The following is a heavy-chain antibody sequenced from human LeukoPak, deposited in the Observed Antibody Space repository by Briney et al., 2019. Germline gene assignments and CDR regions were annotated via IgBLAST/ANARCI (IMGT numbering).Heavy chain of an antibody. CDR2: IYYSGST. V-gene: IGHV4-59*08. CDR3: ARRKFGGVIAFDY. D-gene: IGHD3-16*02. CDR1: GGSISSYY. Sequence: RSSETLSLTCTVSGGSISSYYWSWIRQPPGKGLEWIGYIYYSGSTNHNPSLKSRVTISVDTSKNQFSLKLSSVTAADTAVYYCARRKFGGVIAFDYWGQGTLVTVSS. J-gene: IGHJ4*02.